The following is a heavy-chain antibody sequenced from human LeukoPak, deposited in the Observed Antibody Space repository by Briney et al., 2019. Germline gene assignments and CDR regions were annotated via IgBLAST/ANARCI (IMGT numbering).Heavy chain of an antibody. CDR3: AKDRAAMVGWFDP. D-gene: IGHD5-18*01. Sequence: GGSLRLSCAASGFTVSSNYMSWVRQAPGKGLEWVSAISGSGGSTYYADSVKGRFTISRDNSKNTLYLQMNSLRAEDTAVYYCAKDRAAMVGWFDPWGQGTLVTVSS. V-gene: IGHV3-23*01. J-gene: IGHJ5*02. CDR1: GFTVSSNY. CDR2: ISGSGGST.